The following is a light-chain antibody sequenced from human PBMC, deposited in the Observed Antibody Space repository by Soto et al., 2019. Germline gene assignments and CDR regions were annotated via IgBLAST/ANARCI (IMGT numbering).Light chain of an antibody. CDR2: AAS. CDR1: QSVRSW. J-gene: IGKJ5*01. V-gene: IGKV1-39*01. CDR3: QQSYTTPIT. Sequence: DIQMTQSPSTLSASVGDRVTITCRASQSVRSWLAWYQQKPGKAPNLLVYAASSLQSGVPSRFTGSGSGTDFTLTISSLQPEDFATYFCQQSYTTPITFGQGTRLEIK.